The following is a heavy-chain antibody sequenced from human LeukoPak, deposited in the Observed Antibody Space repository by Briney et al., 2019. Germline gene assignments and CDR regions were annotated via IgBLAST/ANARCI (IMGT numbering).Heavy chain of an antibody. Sequence: GGSLRLSCAASGFTFSSYSMNWVRQAPGKGLGWVSSISSSSSYIYYADAVKGRFTISRDNAKNSLYLQMNSLRAEDTAVYYCARPQYPFIVGAVFDYWGQGTLVTVSS. CDR3: ARPQYPFIVGAVFDY. CDR2: ISSSSSYI. CDR1: GFTFSSYS. V-gene: IGHV3-21*01. J-gene: IGHJ4*02. D-gene: IGHD1-26*01.